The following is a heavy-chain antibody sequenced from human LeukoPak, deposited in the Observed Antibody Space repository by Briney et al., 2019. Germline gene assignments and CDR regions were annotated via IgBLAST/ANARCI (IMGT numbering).Heavy chain of an antibody. CDR3: ARAVSGRFDY. D-gene: IGHD6-19*01. CDR2: IYYSGST. CDR1: GGSISSGGYY. V-gene: IGHV4-31*03. Sequence: SQTLSLTCTVSGGSISSGGYYWSWIRQHPGKGLEWIGYIYYSGSTYYNPSLKSRVTISVDTSKNQFSLRLSSVTAADTAIYYCARAVSGRFDYWGQGTLVTVSS. J-gene: IGHJ4*02.